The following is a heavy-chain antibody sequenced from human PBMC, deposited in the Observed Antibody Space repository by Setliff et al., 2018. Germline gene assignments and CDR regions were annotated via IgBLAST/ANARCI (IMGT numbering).Heavy chain of an antibody. D-gene: IGHD3-22*01. V-gene: IGHV1-69*05. CDR3: VREGVDSRSSTDYRYYMDV. J-gene: IGHJ6*03. CDR2: TIPMFGTT. CDR1: GGTLSSYG. Sequence: SVKVSCKASGGTLSSYGISWVRQAPGQGLEWMGGTIPMFGTTNYAQKFRGRVTIITDESTSTAFMQLSSLRSEDTAVYYCVREGVDSRSSTDYRYYMDVWGKGTTVTVSS.